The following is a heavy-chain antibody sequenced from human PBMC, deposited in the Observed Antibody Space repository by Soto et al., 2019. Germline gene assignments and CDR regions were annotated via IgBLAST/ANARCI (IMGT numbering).Heavy chain of an antibody. CDR3: ARSRIPVTTYYYYYGMDV. D-gene: IGHD4-4*01. J-gene: IGHJ6*02. CDR1: GYTFTSYD. CDR2: MNPNSGNT. Sequence: QVQLVQSGAEVKKPGASVKVSCKASGYTFTSYDINWVRQATGQGLEWMGWMNPNSGNTGYAQKFQGRDTMTRNTSIRTAYMELSSLRSEDTAVYYCARSRIPVTTYYYYYGMDVWGQGTTVTVSS. V-gene: IGHV1-8*01.